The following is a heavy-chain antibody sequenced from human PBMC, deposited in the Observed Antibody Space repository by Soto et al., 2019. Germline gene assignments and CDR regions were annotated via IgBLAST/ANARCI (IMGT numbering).Heavy chain of an antibody. CDR1: GFTFSTYS. V-gene: IGHV3-21*01. Sequence: PGGSLRLSCVGSGFTFSTYSINWVRQAPGKGLEWVSSISSRSDIYYADSVKGRFTISRDNAKNSVSLQMNSLRAEDTAVYYCARESTAWHLAYGLDVWGQGTTVTVSS. CDR3: ARESTAWHLAYGLDV. D-gene: IGHD1-26*01. J-gene: IGHJ6*02. CDR2: ISSRSDI.